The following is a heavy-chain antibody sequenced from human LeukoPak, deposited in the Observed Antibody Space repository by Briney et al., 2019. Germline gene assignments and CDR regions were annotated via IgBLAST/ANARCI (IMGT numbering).Heavy chain of an antibody. CDR2: ISSNGDNT. Sequence: GGSLRLSCSASGFTFSSYAMHWVRQAPGKGLEYVSAISSNGDNTYYADSVKGRFTISRDNAKNSLYLQMNSLRDEDTAVYYCARDRDYAFDYWGQGALVTVSS. CDR1: GFTFSSYA. V-gene: IGHV3-64*04. CDR3: ARDRDYAFDY. J-gene: IGHJ4*02. D-gene: IGHD4-17*01.